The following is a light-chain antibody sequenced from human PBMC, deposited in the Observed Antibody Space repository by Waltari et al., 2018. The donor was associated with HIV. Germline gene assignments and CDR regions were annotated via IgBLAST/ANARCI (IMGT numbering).Light chain of an antibody. J-gene: IGLJ3*02. V-gene: IGLV2-14*01. Sequence: LTQPASVSGSPGQSITISCTGTSSDVGGYNYVSWYQQHPGKAPKLMIYEVRNRPAGVSNRFSGSKSGNTASLTISGLQAEDEADYYCSSYTSSSTLVFGGGTKLTVL. CDR2: EVR. CDR3: SSYTSSSTLV. CDR1: SSDVGGYNY.